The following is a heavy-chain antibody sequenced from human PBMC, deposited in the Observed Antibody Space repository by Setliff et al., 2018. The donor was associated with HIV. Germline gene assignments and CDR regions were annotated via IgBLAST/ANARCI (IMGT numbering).Heavy chain of an antibody. D-gene: IGHD6-19*01. V-gene: IGHV1-18*01. J-gene: IGHJ6*02. CDR2: TSAYNGNT. Sequence: ASVKVSCKPSGYIFTQYAVHWVRQAPGQRLEWMGWTSAYNGNTNYAQKLQGRVTMTTDTSTYTAFMELRSLRSDDTAVYFCARLGSGWSDSYYYAMDVWGQGTTVTVSS. CDR1: GYIFTQYA. CDR3: ARLGSGWSDSYYYAMDV.